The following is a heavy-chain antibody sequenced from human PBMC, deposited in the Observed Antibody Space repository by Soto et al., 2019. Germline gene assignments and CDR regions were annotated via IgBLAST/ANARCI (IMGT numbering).Heavy chain of an antibody. J-gene: IGHJ4*02. CDR2: IWYDGSNK. CDR3: ARDLQGGIVPFWSGYYSRPVLY. CDR1: GFTFSSYG. D-gene: IGHD3-3*01. Sequence: QVQLVESGGGVVQPGRSLRRSCAASGFTFSSYGMHWVRQAPGKGLEWVAVIWYDGSNKYYADSVKGRFTISRDNSKNTLYLHMSSLRGEDTAVYYGARDLQGGIVPFWSGYYSRPVLYLGEGTMVTVSS. V-gene: IGHV3-33*01.